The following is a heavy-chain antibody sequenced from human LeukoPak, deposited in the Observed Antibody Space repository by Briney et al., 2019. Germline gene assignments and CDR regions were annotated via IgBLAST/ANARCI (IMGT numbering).Heavy chain of an antibody. Sequence: GSLRLSCAASGFTFSSYWMSLVRQAPGKGLEWVANIKQDGSEKYYVDSVKGRFTISRDNAKNSLYLQMNSLRAEDTAVYYCARVRKVWSKGYSYGAGYFDYWGQGTLVTVSS. V-gene: IGHV3-7*01. D-gene: IGHD5-18*01. CDR2: IKQDGSEK. CDR3: ARVRKVWSKGYSYGAGYFDY. CDR1: GFTFSSYW. J-gene: IGHJ4*02.